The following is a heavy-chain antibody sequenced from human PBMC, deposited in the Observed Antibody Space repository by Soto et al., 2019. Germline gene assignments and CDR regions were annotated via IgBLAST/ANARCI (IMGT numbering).Heavy chain of an antibody. CDR3: ARHSSGTYDY. Sequence: QVQLQESGPGLVKPSETLSLTCTVSGGSINSYYWSWIRQPPGKGLEWIAYISYSGTTNYNPSLKSRVTLSVDTSKNQVSLKLSSVTAADTAVYYCARHSSGTYDYWGQGTLVTVDS. CDR1: GGSINSYY. D-gene: IGHD1-26*01. V-gene: IGHV4-59*08. J-gene: IGHJ4*02. CDR2: ISYSGTT.